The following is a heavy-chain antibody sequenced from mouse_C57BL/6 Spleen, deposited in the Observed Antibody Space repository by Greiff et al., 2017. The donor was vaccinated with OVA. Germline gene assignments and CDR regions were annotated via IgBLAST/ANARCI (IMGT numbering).Heavy chain of an antibody. CDR2: INPSNGGT. CDR3: ARPNSGSSHWYFDV. J-gene: IGHJ1*03. V-gene: IGHV1-53*01. Sequence: QVQLQQPGTELVKPGASVKLSCKASGYTFTSYWMHWVKQRPGQGLEWIGNINPSNGGTNYNEKFKSKATLTVAKSSRTAYMQRSSLKCEDSAVYDWARPNSGSSHWYFDVWGTGTTVTVSS. CDR1: GYTFTSYW. D-gene: IGHD1-1*01.